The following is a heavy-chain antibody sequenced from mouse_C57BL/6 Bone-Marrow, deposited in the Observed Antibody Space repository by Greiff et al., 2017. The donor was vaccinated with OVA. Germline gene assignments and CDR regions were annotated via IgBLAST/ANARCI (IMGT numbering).Heavy chain of an antibody. CDR2: IRNKANGYTT. CDR3: ARWGGLRQGFAY. V-gene: IGHV7-3*01. J-gene: IGHJ3*01. CDR1: GFTFTDYY. Sequence: EVMLVESGGGLVQPGGSLSLSCAASGFTFTDYYMSWVRQPPGKALEWLGFIRNKANGYTTEYSASVKGRFTISRDNSQSILYLQMNALRAEDSATYYCARWGGLRQGFAYWGQGTLVTVSA. D-gene: IGHD2-4*01.